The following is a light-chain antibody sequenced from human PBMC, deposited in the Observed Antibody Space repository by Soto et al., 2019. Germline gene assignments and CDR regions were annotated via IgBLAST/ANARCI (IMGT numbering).Light chain of an antibody. CDR3: QHRSNWYT. CDR2: DAS. CDR1: QSVSSY. J-gene: IGKJ2*01. Sequence: EIVLTQSPATLSLSPGERATLSCRASQSVSSYLAWYQQKAGQAPRLLIYDASNRATGIPARFSGSGSGTDFTLTISSLEPEDFAVYYCQHRSNWYTFGQGTKLEIK. V-gene: IGKV3-11*01.